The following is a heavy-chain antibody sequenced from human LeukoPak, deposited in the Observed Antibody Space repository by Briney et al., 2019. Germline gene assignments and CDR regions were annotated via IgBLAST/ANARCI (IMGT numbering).Heavy chain of an antibody. J-gene: IGHJ4*02. CDR3: ARGDGLLFDY. Sequence: PSETLSLTCTVSGCAIRSYYWSWIRQPPGKGLEWIGYIYYSGSTNYNPSLKSRVTISVDTSKNQFSLKLSSVTAADTAVYYCARGDGLLFDYWGQGTLVTVSS. CDR2: IYYSGST. V-gene: IGHV4-59*01. CDR1: GCAIRSYY. D-gene: IGHD5-24*01.